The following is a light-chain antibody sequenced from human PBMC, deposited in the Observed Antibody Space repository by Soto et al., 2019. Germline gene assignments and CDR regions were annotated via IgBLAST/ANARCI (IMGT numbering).Light chain of an antibody. J-gene: IGKJ1*01. CDR2: WAS. CDR3: QQYYKTPWT. Sequence: DIVMTQSPDSLAVSLGEGAAINCESSQSGVYRSNNKNYLAWYQHKPGQPPKLLIYWASTRESGVPDRFSGSGSGTDFTLTISSLQAEDVAVYYCQQYYKTPWTFGQGTKVDIK. V-gene: IGKV4-1*01. CDR1: QSGVYRSNNKNY.